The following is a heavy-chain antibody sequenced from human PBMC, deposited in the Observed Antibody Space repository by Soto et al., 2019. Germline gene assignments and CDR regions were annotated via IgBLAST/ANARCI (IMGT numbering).Heavy chain of an antibody. D-gene: IGHD1-26*01. V-gene: IGHV4-31*03. Sequence: SETLSLTCTVSGVSISSGGYFYNWIRQRPGEGLEWIGYIFYSGGTYYHPSLENRVTISLDKSNKFFSMKLTSLTAADTAVYKCAPSPRGYLVPSGFDSGGK. CDR2: IFYSGGT. J-gene: IGHJ4*02. CDR3: APSPRGYLVPSGFDS. CDR1: GVSISSGGYF.